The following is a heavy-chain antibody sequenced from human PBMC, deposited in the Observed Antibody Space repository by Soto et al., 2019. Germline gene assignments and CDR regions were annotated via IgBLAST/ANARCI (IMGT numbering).Heavy chain of an antibody. D-gene: IGHD1-26*01. CDR3: AREYSNSPEAFDS. J-gene: IGHJ4*02. CDR2: IYSSGRT. Sequence: SETLSLTCTVSGDSVNSDDYYWSWIRQPPGKGLEWIGYIYSSGRTNYIPSLMSRVTISLDTSRNQFSLKLSAVTAADTAVSFCAREYSNSPEAFDSWGQGTLVTVSS. CDR1: GDSVNSDDYY. V-gene: IGHV4-61*08.